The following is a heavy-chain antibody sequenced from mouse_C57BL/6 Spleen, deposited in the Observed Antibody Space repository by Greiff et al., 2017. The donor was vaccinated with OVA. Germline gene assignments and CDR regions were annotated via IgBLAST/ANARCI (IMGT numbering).Heavy chain of an antibody. V-gene: IGHV1-82*01. CDR1: GYAFSSSW. Sequence: QVQLQQSGPELVKPGASVKISCKASGYAFSSSWMNWVKQRPGKGLEWIGRIYPGDGDTNYNGKFKGKATLTAAKSSSTAYMQLSSLTSEYCAVYFVARGDEGTYWGQGTLVTGSA. CDR3: ARGDEGTY. J-gene: IGHJ3*01. CDR2: IYPGDGDT.